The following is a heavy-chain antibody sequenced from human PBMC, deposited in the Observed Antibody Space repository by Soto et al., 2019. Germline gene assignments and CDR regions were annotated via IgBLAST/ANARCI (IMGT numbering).Heavy chain of an antibody. Sequence: SETLSLTCAVYGGSFSGYYWSWIRQPPGKGLEWIGEINHSGSTNYNPSLKSRVTISVDTSKNQFSLKLSSVTAADTAVYYCARGMERYYYYYYMDVWGKGTTVTVSS. CDR3: ARGMERYYYYYYMDV. CDR2: INHSGST. D-gene: IGHD1-1*01. CDR1: GGSFSGYY. V-gene: IGHV4-34*01. J-gene: IGHJ6*03.